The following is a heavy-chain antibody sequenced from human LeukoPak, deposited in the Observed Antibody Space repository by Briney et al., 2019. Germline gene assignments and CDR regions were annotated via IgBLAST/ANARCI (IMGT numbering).Heavy chain of an antibody. D-gene: IGHD6-13*01. CDR3: AREGSSWLNWFDP. J-gene: IGHJ5*02. CDR1: GFTFSSYS. V-gene: IGHV3-21*01. Sequence: GGSLRLSCAASGFTFSSYSMNWVRQAPGKGLEWGSSISSSSSYIYYADSVKGRFTISRDNAKNSLYLQINSLRAEDTAVYYCAREGSSWLNWFDPWGQGTLVTVSS. CDR2: ISSSSSYI.